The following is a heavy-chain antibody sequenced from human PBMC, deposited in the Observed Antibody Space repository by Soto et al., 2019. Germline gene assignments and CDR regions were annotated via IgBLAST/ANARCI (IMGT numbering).Heavy chain of an antibody. CDR2: IYVSGST. Sequence: QMQMQESGPGLVEPSQTLSLTCTVSRGSIYTGGYYWTWIRQHPGKALEGIGYIYVSGSTYYNPSLKSRVAISIDTSKNQFSLKLNSVSAADTAVYYCARARSGTYYNPAWFDPWGQGALVTVSS. D-gene: IGHD3-10*01. V-gene: IGHV4-31*03. CDR1: RGSIYTGGYY. CDR3: ARARSGTYYNPAWFDP. J-gene: IGHJ5*02.